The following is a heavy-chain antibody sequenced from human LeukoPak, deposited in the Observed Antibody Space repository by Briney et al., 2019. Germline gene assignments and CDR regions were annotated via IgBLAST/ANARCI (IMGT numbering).Heavy chain of an antibody. CDR2: INTNTGNP. J-gene: IGHJ6*02. CDR1: GYTFTNYG. D-gene: IGHD2-21*02. Sequence: GASVKVSCKASGYTFTNYGMSWVRQAPGQGLEWMGRINTNTGNPKSAQGFTERFVFSLDASVSTAYLQISSLKAEDTAVYYCARSYGAFEGDTYYYYGMDVWGQGTTVTVSS. V-gene: IGHV7-4-1*02. CDR3: ARSYGAFEGDTYYYYGMDV.